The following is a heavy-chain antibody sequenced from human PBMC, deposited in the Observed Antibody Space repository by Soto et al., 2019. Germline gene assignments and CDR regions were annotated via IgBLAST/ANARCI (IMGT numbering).Heavy chain of an antibody. CDR1: GFTFSSYS. Sequence: LRLSCAASGFTFSSYSMNWVRQAPGKGLEWVSYISSSSSTIYYADSVKGRFTISRDNAKNSLYLQMNSLRDEDTAVYYCARDGKDIVVVVAATNYYYYYGMDVWGQGTTVTVSS. D-gene: IGHD2-15*01. V-gene: IGHV3-48*02. CDR3: ARDGKDIVVVVAATNYYYYYGMDV. CDR2: ISSSSSTI. J-gene: IGHJ6*02.